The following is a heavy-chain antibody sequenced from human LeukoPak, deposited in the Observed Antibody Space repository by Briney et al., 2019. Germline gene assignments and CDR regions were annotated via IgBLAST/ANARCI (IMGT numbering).Heavy chain of an antibody. D-gene: IGHD3-22*01. V-gene: IGHV1-2*02. CDR3: ARGFPPRRNYDSSGYYSYHFDY. CDR1: GYTFTGYY. J-gene: IGHJ4*02. Sequence: ASVKVSCKASGYTFTGYYLHWVRQAPGQGLEWMGWINPNSGHTNYAEKFQGRVTMTTDTSTSTVYMELRSLRSDDTAVYYCARGFPPRRNYDSSGYYSYHFDYWGQGTLVTVSS. CDR2: INPNSGHT.